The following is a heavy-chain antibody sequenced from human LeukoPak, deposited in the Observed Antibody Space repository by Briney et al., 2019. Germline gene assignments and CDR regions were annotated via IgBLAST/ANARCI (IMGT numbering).Heavy chain of an antibody. V-gene: IGHV1-46*01. CDR2: INPSGGST. J-gene: IGHJ4*02. CDR1: GYTFTSYN. D-gene: IGHD3-22*01. CDR3: ARDPKDESSGYYYFDY. Sequence: GASVKVSCKASGYTFTSYNMHWVRQAPGQGLEWRGIINPSGGSTSYAQKFQGRVTMTRDMSTSTVYMELSSLRSDDTAVYYCARDPKDESSGYYYFDYWGQGTLVTVSS.